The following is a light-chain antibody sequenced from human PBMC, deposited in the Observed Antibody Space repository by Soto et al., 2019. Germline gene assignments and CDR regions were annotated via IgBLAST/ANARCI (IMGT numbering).Light chain of an antibody. CDR1: SRDVGGYNY. V-gene: IGLV2-14*03. CDR2: DVS. Sequence: QSALTQAASVSGSPGQSITISCTGTSRDVGGYNYVSWYQQHPGKAPKLMIYDVSNRPSGVSNRFSGSKSGNTASLTISGLQTEDEADYYCSSYTSSSTRLYVFGTGTKLTVL. CDR3: SSYTSSSTRLYV. J-gene: IGLJ1*01.